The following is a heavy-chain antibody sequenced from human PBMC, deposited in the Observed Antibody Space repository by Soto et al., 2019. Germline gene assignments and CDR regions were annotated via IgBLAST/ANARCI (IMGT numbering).Heavy chain of an antibody. CDR3: ARRWGSGIDL. V-gene: IGHV4-59*08. Sequence: QVQLQESGPGLVKPSETLSLTCNVSGGSIRSYYWSWIRQPPGKGLEWIGYIYYSGSTHYNPSRKSRVTILVDMSKNPFSQKLGSVTAAATAVYDCARRWGSGIDLWGQGTRVTVSS. CDR1: GGSIRSYY. CDR2: IYYSGST. J-gene: IGHJ5*02. D-gene: IGHD3-10*01.